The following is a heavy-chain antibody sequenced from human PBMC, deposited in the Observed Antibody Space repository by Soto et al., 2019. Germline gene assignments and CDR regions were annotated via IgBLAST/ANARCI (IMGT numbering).Heavy chain of an antibody. CDR3: ARRTYDFWSGWGYFDY. CDR2: IYYSGST. J-gene: IGHJ4*02. V-gene: IGHV4-31*03. Sequence: QVQLQESGPGLVKPSQTLSLTCTVSGGSISSGGYYWSWIRQHPGKGLEWSGYIYYSGSTYYNPSLKSRVTISVDTSKNQFSLKLSSVTAADTAVYYCARRTYDFWSGWGYFDYWGQGTLVTVSS. CDR1: GGSISSGGYY. D-gene: IGHD3-3*01.